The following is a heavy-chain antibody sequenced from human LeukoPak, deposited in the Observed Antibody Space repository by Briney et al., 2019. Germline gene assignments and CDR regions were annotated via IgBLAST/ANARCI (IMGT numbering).Heavy chain of an antibody. CDR3: ARVGYYDSSGYSPYYYYYMDV. V-gene: IGHV1-46*01. CDR2: INPSGSST. Sequence: ASVKVSCKASGYSFTSHYMHWVRQAPGQGLEWMGLINPSGSSTLYAQKFQGRVTMTRDMSTTTDYMELSSLRSEDTAVYYCARVGYYDSSGYSPYYYYYMDVWGKGTTVTVSS. J-gene: IGHJ6*03. CDR1: GYSFTSHY. D-gene: IGHD3-22*01.